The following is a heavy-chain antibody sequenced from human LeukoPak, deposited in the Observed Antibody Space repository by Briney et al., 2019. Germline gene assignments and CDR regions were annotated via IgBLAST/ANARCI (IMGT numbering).Heavy chain of an antibody. CDR2: ISSSSSTI. Sequence: GGSLRLSCAASGFTFSSYSMNWVRQAPGKGLECVLYISSSSSTIYYADSVKGRFTISRDNAKNSLYLRMNSLRDEDTAVYYCARHSGYDSWGYWFDSWGQGTLAIVSS. CDR1: GFTFSSYS. V-gene: IGHV3-48*02. CDR3: ARHSGYDSWGYWFDS. D-gene: IGHD5-12*01. J-gene: IGHJ5*01.